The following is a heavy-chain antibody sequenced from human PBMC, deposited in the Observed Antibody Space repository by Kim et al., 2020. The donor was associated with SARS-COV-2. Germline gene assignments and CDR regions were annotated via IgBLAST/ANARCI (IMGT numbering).Heavy chain of an antibody. CDR2: MYAGDFQT. CDR1: GYTFTNYW. CDR3: ARFLDYTDSKYWYFDL. Sequence: GESLKISCKGSGYTFTNYWIGWVRQMPGKGLERMGIMYAGDFQTRYSPSFAGQVTISVDKSTSTVYQQWRSLRASDTATYYCARFLDYTDSKYWYFDLWGRSTLDTVSS. V-gene: IGHV5-51*01. D-gene: IGHD3-3*01. J-gene: IGHJ2*01.